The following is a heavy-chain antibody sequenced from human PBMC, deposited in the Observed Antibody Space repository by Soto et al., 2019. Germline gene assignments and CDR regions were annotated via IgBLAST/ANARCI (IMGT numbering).Heavy chain of an antibody. D-gene: IGHD6-19*01. CDR2: ISYDGSNK. V-gene: IGHV3-30*18. J-gene: IGHJ5*02. CDR1: GFTFSSYG. CDR3: AKDMDPIAVAGTVT. Sequence: GSLRLSCAASGFTFSSYGMHWVRQAPGKGLEWVAVISYDGSNKYYADSVKGRFTISRDNSKNTLYLQMNSLRAEDTAVYYCAKDMDPIAVAGTVTWGQGTLVTVSS.